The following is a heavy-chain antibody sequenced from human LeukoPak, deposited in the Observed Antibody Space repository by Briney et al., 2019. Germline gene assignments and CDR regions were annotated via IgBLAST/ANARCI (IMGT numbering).Heavy chain of an antibody. CDR3: ARDSGRYNYGPYHY. CDR1: GFTFSRYG. D-gene: IGHD5-18*01. CDR2: IWDDGSNK. J-gene: IGHJ4*02. V-gene: IGHV3-33*07. Sequence: PGRSLRLSCAASGFTFSRYGMYWVRQAPGKGLEWVAFIWDDGSNKDYEDSVKGRFTISRDNSKNTLYLQMNSLIVEDTAIYYCARDSGRYNYGPYHYWGQGILVTVSS.